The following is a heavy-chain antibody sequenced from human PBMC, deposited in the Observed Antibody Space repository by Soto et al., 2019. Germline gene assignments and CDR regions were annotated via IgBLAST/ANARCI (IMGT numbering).Heavy chain of an antibody. CDR2: ISYDGSNK. J-gene: IGHJ4*02. D-gene: IGHD3-22*01. CDR3: ARESSSGFDY. CDR1: GFTFSSYA. V-gene: IGHV3-30-3*01. Sequence: QVQLVESGGGVVQPGRSLRLSCAASGFTFSSYAMHWVRQAPGKGLEWVAVISYDGSNKYYADSVKGRFTISRDNSKNTLYLQMNGLRAEDTAVYYCARESSSGFDYWGQGTLVTVSS.